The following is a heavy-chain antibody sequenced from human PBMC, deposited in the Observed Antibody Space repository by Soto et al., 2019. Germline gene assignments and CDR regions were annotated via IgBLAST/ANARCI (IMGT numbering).Heavy chain of an antibody. Sequence: TSQTLSPTCTVSGGSISNYYGSWIRQPPGKGLAWIGYIYYSGSTNYNPSLKSRVTISVDTSKNQFSLKLSSVTAADTAVYYCARHGPYYSNYLGDDYWGQGTLVKVSS. CDR2: IYYSGST. J-gene: IGHJ4*02. V-gene: IGHV4-59*08. CDR1: GGSISNYY. D-gene: IGHD4-4*01. CDR3: ARHGPYYSNYLGDDY.